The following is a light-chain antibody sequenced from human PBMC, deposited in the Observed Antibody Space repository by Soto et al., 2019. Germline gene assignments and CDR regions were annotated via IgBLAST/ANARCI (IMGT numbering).Light chain of an antibody. CDR3: RQYDSSPLT. J-gene: IGKJ4*01. CDR1: QSVSSSY. CDR2: GAS. V-gene: IGKV3-20*01. Sequence: EIVLTQSPGTLSLSPGERATLSCRASQSVSSSYLAWYQQKPGQAPRLLIYGASSRATGIPDRFSGCGSGTAFTLTISRLEPEDLAVYYCRQYDSSPLTFGGGTKVEIK.